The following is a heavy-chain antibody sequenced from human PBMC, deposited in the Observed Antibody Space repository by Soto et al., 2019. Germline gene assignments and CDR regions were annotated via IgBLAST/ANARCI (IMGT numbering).Heavy chain of an antibody. J-gene: IGHJ4*02. CDR1: GFAFSNYA. D-gene: IGHD2-21*01. CDR2: ISTSIDAT. V-gene: IGHV3-23*01. CDR3: AKDRTVASRCFDD. Sequence: PGGSLRLSCAASGFAFSNYAMHWVRQAPGKGLEWVSSISTSIDATYYADSVKGRFTISRDDSKNTLYLQMNSLRAEDSAVYYCAKDRTVASRCFDDWGEGT.